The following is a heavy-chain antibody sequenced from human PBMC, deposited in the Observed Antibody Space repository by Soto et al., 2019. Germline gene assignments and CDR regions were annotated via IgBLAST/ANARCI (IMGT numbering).Heavy chain of an antibody. CDR1: GGSISSYY. Sequence: PSETLSLTCTVSGGSISSYYWSWIQQPPGKGLEWIGYIYYSGSTNYNPSLKSRVTISVDTSKNQFSLKLSSVTAADTAVYYCAREDRDPGYSYGLNWFDPWGQGTLVTVSS. J-gene: IGHJ5*02. D-gene: IGHD5-18*01. V-gene: IGHV4-59*01. CDR2: IYYSGST. CDR3: AREDRDPGYSYGLNWFDP.